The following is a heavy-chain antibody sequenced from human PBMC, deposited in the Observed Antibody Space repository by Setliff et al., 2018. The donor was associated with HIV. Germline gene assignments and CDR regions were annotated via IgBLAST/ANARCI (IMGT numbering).Heavy chain of an antibody. D-gene: IGHD3-22*01. CDR2: IYTSGST. Sequence: SETLSLTCTVSGGSISRGSYSWGWIRQPPGKGLEWIGRIYTSGSTNYNPSLKSRVTISVDTSKNQFSLKLRSVTAADTAVNYCARETYYYDNPQYYYYYMDVWGKGTTVTVSS. CDR3: ARETYYYDNPQYYYYYMDV. J-gene: IGHJ6*03. CDR1: GGSISRGSYS. V-gene: IGHV4-61*02.